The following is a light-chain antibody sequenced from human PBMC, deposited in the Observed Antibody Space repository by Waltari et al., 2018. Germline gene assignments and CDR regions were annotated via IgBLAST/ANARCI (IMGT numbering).Light chain of an antibody. CDR2: SNN. CDR3: AAWDDSLNGQV. Sequence: QSVLTQPPSASGTPGQRVTISCSGSSSNIGSNTVNWYQHLPGTAPKLIYSNNQGPSGVPDRFSGSKSGTSASLAISGLQSEDEADYYCAAWDDSLNGQVFGGGTKLTVL. CDR1: SSNIGSNT. J-gene: IGLJ3*02. V-gene: IGLV1-44*01.